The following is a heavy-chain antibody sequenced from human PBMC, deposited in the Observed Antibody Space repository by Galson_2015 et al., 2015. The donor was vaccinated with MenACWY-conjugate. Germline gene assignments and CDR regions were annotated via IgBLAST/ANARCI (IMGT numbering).Heavy chain of an antibody. D-gene: IGHD6-13*01. J-gene: IGHJ4*02. Sequence: SETLSLTCTVSGGSFSTYYWSWIRQPPGKGLEWIAYIYYSGSTNYNPSLKSRVTISVDTSKNQFSLKLTSVTAADTAVYYCARLLGDSDYFDYWGQGTLVTVSS. CDR1: GGSFSTYY. CDR3: ARLLGDSDYFDY. CDR2: IYYSGST. V-gene: IGHV4-59*08.